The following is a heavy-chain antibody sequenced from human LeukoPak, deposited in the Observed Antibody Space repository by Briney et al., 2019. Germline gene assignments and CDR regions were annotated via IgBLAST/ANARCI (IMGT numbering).Heavy chain of an antibody. D-gene: IGHD2-15*01. Sequence: PGGSLRLSCAASGFTFSSYSMNWVRQAPGKGLEWVSSISSSSSYIYYADSVKGRFTISRDNAKNSLYLQMNSLRAEDTAVYYCASCGSSSLCPNWFDPWGQGTLVTVSS. CDR3: ASCGSSSLCPNWFDP. V-gene: IGHV3-21*01. J-gene: IGHJ5*02. CDR1: GFTFSSYS. CDR2: ISSSSSYI.